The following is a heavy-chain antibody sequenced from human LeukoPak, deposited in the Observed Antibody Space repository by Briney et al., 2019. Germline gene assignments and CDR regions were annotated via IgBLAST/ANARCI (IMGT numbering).Heavy chain of an antibody. J-gene: IGHJ6*02. Sequence: PGGSLRLSCAASGFTFSSYSMNWVRQAPGKGLEWVGFIRSKAYGGTTEYAASVKGRFTISRDDSKSIAYLQMNSLKTEDTAVYYCTREKWEVVTAIGDIWDYYYYYGMDVWGQGTTVTVSS. CDR1: GFTFSSYS. CDR3: TREKWEVVTAIGDIWDYYYYYGMDV. V-gene: IGHV3-49*04. CDR2: IRSKAYGGTT. D-gene: IGHD2-21*02.